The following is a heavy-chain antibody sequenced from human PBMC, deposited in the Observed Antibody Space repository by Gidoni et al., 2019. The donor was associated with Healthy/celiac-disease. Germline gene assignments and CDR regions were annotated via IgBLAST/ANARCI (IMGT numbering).Heavy chain of an antibody. V-gene: IGHV3-30-3*01. J-gene: IGHJ5*02. D-gene: IGHD6-19*01. CDR2: ISYDGSNK. CDR1: GFTFSSYA. Sequence: QVQLVESGGGVVQPGRSLRLSCAASGFTFSSYAMHWVRQAPGKGLEWVAVISYDGSNKYYADSVKGRFTISRDNSKNTLYLQMNSLRAEDTAVYYCARAAVAGRAGSWFDPWGQGTLVTVSS. CDR3: ARAAVAGRAGSWFDP.